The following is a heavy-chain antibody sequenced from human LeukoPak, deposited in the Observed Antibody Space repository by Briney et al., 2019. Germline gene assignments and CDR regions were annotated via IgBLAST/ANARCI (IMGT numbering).Heavy chain of an antibody. J-gene: IGHJ5*02. Sequence: SETLSLTCAVSGGSVSSGGNSWSWIRQPPGKGLEWIGYIYYSGTTYYNPSLKSRVTISVDSSKNQFSLRLSSVTAADTAVYYCARLFAGATHWFDPWGQGTLVTVSS. CDR1: GGSVSSGGNS. CDR2: IYYSGTT. D-gene: IGHD1-26*01. V-gene: IGHV4-30-4*07. CDR3: ARLFAGATHWFDP.